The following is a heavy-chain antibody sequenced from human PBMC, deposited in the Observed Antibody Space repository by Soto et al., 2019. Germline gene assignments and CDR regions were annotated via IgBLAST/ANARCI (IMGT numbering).Heavy chain of an antibody. J-gene: IGHJ6*02. Sequence: EVQLVETGGGLIQPGGSLRLSCAASGFSVSSNYMSWVRQAPGKGLEWVSIIYSGGSTSYADSVRGRFTISRDNSKTTQYLQINSRRAEETAVYYCERERDVWGQGTTVNVSS. V-gene: IGHV3-53*02. CDR1: GFSVSSNY. CDR2: IYSGGST. CDR3: ERERDV.